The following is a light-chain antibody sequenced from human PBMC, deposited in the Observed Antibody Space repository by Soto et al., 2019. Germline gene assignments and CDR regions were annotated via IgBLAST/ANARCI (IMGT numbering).Light chain of an antibody. CDR1: QRVTSY. CDR2: DAS. J-gene: IGKJ2*01. CDR3: QQRSNWPRT. Sequence: EIVLTQSQATLSLSQGERPTLSCRASQRVTSYLAWYQQKPGQAPRLLIYDASNRATGIPARFSGSGSGTDFTLTISSLEPEDFAVYYCQQRSNWPRTFGQGTKLEIK. V-gene: IGKV3-11*01.